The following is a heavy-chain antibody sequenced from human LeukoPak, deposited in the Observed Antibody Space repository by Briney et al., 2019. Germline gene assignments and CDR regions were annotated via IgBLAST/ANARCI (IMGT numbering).Heavy chain of an antibody. CDR3: AKIGPAYCGGDCYLGY. V-gene: IGHV3-30*18. D-gene: IGHD2-21*02. Sequence: GGSLRLSCAASGFTFSSYGMHWVRQAPGKGLEWVALISYDGSNKYYADSVKGRFTISRDNSKNTLYLQMNSLRAEDTAVYYCAKIGPAYCGGDCYLGYWGQGTLVTVSS. CDR2: ISYDGSNK. J-gene: IGHJ4*02. CDR1: GFTFSSYG.